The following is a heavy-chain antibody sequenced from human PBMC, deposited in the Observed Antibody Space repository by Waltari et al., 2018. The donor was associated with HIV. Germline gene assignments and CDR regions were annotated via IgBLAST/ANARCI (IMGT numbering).Heavy chain of an antibody. J-gene: IGHJ4*02. V-gene: IGHV4-34*02. D-gene: IGHD6-13*01. CDR2: SNQRGST. Sequence: QVQLQQWGAGLLKPSETLSLTCAVYGGSFSGYYWNWIRQSPGKGLEWIGESNQRGSTNYNPALKSRVTISVDTSKNQVSLKLTSVTAADTAAYYCATSAIGSSWYRDAYWGQGTLVTVSS. CDR1: GGSFSGYY. CDR3: ATSAIGSSWYRDAY.